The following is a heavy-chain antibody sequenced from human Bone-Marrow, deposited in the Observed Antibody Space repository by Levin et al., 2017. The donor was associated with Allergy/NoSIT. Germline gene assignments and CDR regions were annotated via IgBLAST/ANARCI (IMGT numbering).Heavy chain of an antibody. CDR1: GHTFTSTY. Sequence: VASVKVSCKASGHTFTSTYIHWVRQAPGQGLEWMGIINTRGGGTNYAQKVQGRVTVTRDTSTSTVYMELTSLRSEDTAVYYCANSEAPVNLRVWGQGTTVTVSS. J-gene: IGHJ6*02. CDR2: INTRGGGT. V-gene: IGHV1-46*01. CDR3: ANSEAPVNLRV. D-gene: IGHD1-14*01.